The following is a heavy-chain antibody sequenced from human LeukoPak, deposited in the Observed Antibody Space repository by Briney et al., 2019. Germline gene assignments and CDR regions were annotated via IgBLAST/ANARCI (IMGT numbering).Heavy chain of an antibody. CDR3: ARGLNRNDYGDYGY. CDR1: GGSLSSYY. D-gene: IGHD4-17*01. J-gene: IGHJ4*02. Sequence: SETLSLTCTVSGGSLSSYYWTWIRPPPGKGLEWIGYIYYTGSTSYNPSLKSRVTISVQTSKNQFSLKLSSVTAADTAVYYCARGLNRNDYGDYGYWGQGTLVTVSS. V-gene: IGHV4-59*01. CDR2: IYYTGST.